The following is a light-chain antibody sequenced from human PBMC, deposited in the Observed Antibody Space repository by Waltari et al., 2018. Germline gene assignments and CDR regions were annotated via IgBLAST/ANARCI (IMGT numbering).Light chain of an antibody. CDR3: QQYDTYPLT. Sequence: DIQMSQSPSTLSDSLGTRVTITCRASQNIKTWVAWYQQKPGKAPKFLVYKASTLDSGVPSRFSGSGSGTEFTLTISSLQPDDFATYYCQQYDTYPLTFGGGTKVEIK. V-gene: IGKV1-5*03. CDR2: KAS. J-gene: IGKJ4*01. CDR1: QNIKTW.